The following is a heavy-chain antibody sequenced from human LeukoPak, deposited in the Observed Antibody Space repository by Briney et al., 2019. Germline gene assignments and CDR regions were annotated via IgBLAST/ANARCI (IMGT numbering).Heavy chain of an antibody. CDR3: ARHIGWHRHAFDI. CDR1: GGSVSGGSISSYY. V-gene: IGHV4-59*08. J-gene: IGHJ3*02. D-gene: IGHD1-14*01. CDR2: IAYTGST. Sequence: SETLSLTCTVSGGSVSGGSISSYYWSWIRQPPGKGLEWIGFIAYTGSTNYNPSLKSRVTISVDTSKNQFSLKLSSVTAADTAVYYCARHIGWHRHAFDIWGQGTMVTVSS.